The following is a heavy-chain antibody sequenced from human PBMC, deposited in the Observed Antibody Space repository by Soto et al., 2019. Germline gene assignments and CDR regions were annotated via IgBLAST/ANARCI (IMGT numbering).Heavy chain of an antibody. CDR3: ARDPYYYDSSGYWRRPTYRMDV. Sequence: SETLSLTCTVSGGSISSGGYYWSWIRQHPGKGLEWIGYIYYSGSTYYNPSLKSRVTISVDTSKNQFSLKLSSVTAADTAVYYCARDPYYYDSSGYWRRPTYRMDVWGQGTTVTVSS. J-gene: IGHJ6*02. V-gene: IGHV4-31*03. CDR2: IYYSGST. CDR1: GGSISSGGYY. D-gene: IGHD3-22*01.